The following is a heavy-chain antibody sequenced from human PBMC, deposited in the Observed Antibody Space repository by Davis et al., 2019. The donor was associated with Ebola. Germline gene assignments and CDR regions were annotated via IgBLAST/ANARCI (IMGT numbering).Heavy chain of an antibody. V-gene: IGHV1-3*01. CDR2: INAGNGNT. J-gene: IGHJ2*01. CDR3: AREGGYCSSTSCYQGYFDL. CDR1: GYTFTSYA. D-gene: IGHD2-2*03. Sequence: ASVQVSCKASGYTFTSYAIHWVRQAPGQRLEWMGWINAGNGNTKYSQKFQGRVTITRDTSASTAYMELSSLRSEDTAVYYCAREGGYCSSTSCYQGYFDLWGRGTLVTVSS.